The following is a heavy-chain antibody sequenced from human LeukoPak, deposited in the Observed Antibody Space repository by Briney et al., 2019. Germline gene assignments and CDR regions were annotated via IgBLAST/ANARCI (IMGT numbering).Heavy chain of an antibody. CDR1: GFPVSSNY. V-gene: IGHV3-53*01. CDR3: ARTTVVKAFDY. J-gene: IGHJ4*02. D-gene: IGHD4-23*01. CDR2: IYSGGST. Sequence: GGSLRLSCSASGFPVSSNYMSWVRQAPGKRLEWVSVIYSGGSTYYADSVKGRFTISRDNSKNTLYLQMNSLRAEDTAVYYCARTTVVKAFDYWGQGTLVTVS.